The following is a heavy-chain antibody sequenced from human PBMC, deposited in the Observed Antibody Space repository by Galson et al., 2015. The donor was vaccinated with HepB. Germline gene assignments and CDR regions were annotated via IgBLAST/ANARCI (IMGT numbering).Heavy chain of an antibody. CDR1: GFPFSSYA. CDR2: IIADGGTT. J-gene: IGHJ4*02. D-gene: IGHD1-26*01. CDR3: AKGLGGSYGKYYFAY. Sequence: SLRLSCAASGFPFSSYAMNWVRQAPGEGLEGVSSIIADGGTTYHVDSVKGRFTIPRDNSRNTQYLQMNSLRAEDTAVYYCAKGLGGSYGKYYFAYWGQGTLVTVSS. V-gene: IGHV3-23*01.